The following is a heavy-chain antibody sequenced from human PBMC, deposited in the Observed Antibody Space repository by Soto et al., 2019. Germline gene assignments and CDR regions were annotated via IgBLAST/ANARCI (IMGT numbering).Heavy chain of an antibody. V-gene: IGHV1-18*01. CDR2: ISAYNGNT. Sequence: QVQLVQSGAEVKKPGASVKVSCKASGYTFTSYGITWVRQAPGQGLEWMGWISAYNGNTNYAQKLQGRVTMTTDTSTSTAYMELRSLRSDDTAVYYCASNRRWCGYDQRRYYYYGMDVWGQGTTVTVSS. D-gene: IGHD5-12*01. CDR3: ASNRRWCGYDQRRYYYYGMDV. CDR1: GYTFTSYG. J-gene: IGHJ6*02.